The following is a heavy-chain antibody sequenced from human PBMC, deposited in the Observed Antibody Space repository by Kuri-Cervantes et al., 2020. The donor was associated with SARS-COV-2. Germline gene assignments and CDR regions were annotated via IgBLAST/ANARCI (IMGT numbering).Heavy chain of an antibody. CDR1: GFTFSSYA. Sequence: GGSLRLSCAASGFTFSSYAMNWVRLAPGKGLEWVSAISGSGGSTYYADSVKGRFTISRDNSKNTLYLQMNSLKTEDTAVYYCTSPYSGSYYVDGMDVWGQGTTATFSS. V-gene: IGHV3-23*01. D-gene: IGHD1-26*01. CDR3: TSPYSGSYYVDGMDV. CDR2: ISGSGGST. J-gene: IGHJ6*02.